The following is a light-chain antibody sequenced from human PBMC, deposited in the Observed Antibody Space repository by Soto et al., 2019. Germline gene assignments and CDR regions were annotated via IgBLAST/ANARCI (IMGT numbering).Light chain of an antibody. CDR1: QSISSW. V-gene: IGKV1-5*01. J-gene: IGKJ4*01. CDR2: DAS. CDR3: QQYNSYPLT. Sequence: DIQMTQSPSTLSASVGDRVTITCRASQSISSWLAWYQQKPGKAPRLRPYDASSLESGVPSRFSGSGSGTEFTLTISSLQPDDFATYYCQQYNSYPLTFGGGTKVEIK.